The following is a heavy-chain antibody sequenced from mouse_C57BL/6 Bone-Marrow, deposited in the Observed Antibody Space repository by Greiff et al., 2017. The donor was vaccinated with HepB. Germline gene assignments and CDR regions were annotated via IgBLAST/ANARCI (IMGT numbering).Heavy chain of an antibody. D-gene: IGHD2-3*01. Sequence: EVQGVESGPGMVKPSQSLSLTCTVTGYSITSGYDWHWIRHFPGNKLEWMGYISYSGSTNYNPSLKSRISITHDTSKNHFFLKLNSVTTEDTATYYFARDGGLLLPWFAYWGQGTLVTVSA. CDR3: ARDGGLLLPWFAY. CDR1: GYSITSGYD. V-gene: IGHV3-1*01. J-gene: IGHJ3*01. CDR2: ISYSGST.